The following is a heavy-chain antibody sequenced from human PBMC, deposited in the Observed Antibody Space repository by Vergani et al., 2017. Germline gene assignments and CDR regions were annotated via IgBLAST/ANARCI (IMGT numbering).Heavy chain of an antibody. J-gene: IGHJ3*02. Sequence: VQLVESGGGLVQPGRSLRLSCAASGFTFSDYYMSWIRQAPGKGLEWVSSISSSSSYIYYADSVKGRFTISRDNAKNSLYLQMNSLRAEDTAVYYCANNIVGATGAFDIWGQGTMVTVSS. D-gene: IGHD1-26*01. CDR2: ISSSSSYI. CDR1: GFTFSDYY. V-gene: IGHV3-11*06. CDR3: ANNIVGATGAFDI.